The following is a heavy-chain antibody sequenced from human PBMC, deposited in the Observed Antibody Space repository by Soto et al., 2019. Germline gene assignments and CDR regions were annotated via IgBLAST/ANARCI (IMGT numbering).Heavy chain of an antibody. CDR2: IIPIFGTA. CDR1: GGTFSSYA. Sequence: SVKVSCKASGGTFSSYAISWVRQAPGQGLEWMGGIIPIFGTANYAQKFQGRVTITADKSTSTAYMELSSLRSEDTAVYYCAKDARAAAGTGYYYGMDVWGQGTTVTVSS. J-gene: IGHJ6*02. V-gene: IGHV1-69*06. CDR3: AKDARAAAGTGYYYGMDV. D-gene: IGHD6-13*01.